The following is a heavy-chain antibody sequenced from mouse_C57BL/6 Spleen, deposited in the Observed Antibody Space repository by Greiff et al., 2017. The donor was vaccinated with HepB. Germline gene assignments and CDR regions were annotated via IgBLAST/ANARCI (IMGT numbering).Heavy chain of an antibody. CDR1: GYTFTDYE. D-gene: IGHD2-3*01. Sequence: QVQLQQSGAELVRPGASVTLSCKASGYTFTDYEMHWVKQTPVHGLEWIGAIDPETGGTAYNQKFKGKAILTADKSSSTAYMELRSLTSEDSAVSYCTRGGGYYWFAYWGQGTLVTVSA. CDR2: IDPETGGT. J-gene: IGHJ3*01. CDR3: TRGGGYYWFAY. V-gene: IGHV1-15*01.